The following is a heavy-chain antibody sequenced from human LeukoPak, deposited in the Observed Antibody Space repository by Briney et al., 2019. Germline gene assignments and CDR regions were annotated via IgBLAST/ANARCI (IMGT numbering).Heavy chain of an antibody. CDR1: GFTFSSYG. CDR2: ISYDGSNK. V-gene: IGHV3-30*03. Sequence: GGSLRLSCAASGFTFSSYGMHWVRQAPGKGLEWVAVISYDGSNKYYADSVKGRFTISRDNSKNTLYLQMNSLRAEDTAVYYCLRDLNWSLDQWGQGTLVTVSS. CDR3: LRDLNWSLDQ. D-gene: IGHD1-20*01. J-gene: IGHJ4*02.